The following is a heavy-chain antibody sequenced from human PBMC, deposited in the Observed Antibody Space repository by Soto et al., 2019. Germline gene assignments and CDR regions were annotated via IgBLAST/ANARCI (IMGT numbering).Heavy chain of an antibody. CDR1: GDTSTSYY. CDR2: IHNSGTS. D-gene: IGHD3-22*01. J-gene: IGHJ5*01. V-gene: IGHV4-59*01. CDR3: ARDFYDSVGSTWFDS. Sequence: SETLSLTCTVSGDTSTSYYWGWIRQAPGKVLEVIGHIHNSGTSTHNPSLNGRVTISIDMSKKQFSLKLTSLTSADTAVYYCARDFYDSVGSTWFDSWSQGTLVTVS.